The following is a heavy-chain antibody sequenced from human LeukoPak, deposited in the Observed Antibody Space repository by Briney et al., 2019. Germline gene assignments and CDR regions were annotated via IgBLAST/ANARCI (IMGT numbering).Heavy chain of an antibody. J-gene: IGHJ4*02. V-gene: IGHV3-11*01. CDR3: TTSFMGYYDISGSYKYYFDY. D-gene: IGHD3-22*01. CDR2: ISSSGNTI. CDR1: GFTFSDYY. Sequence: PGESLRLSCAASGFTFSDYYLSWIRQAPGKGLEWVSYISSSGNTIYYADSVKGRFTISRDNAKKSLYLQMNSLKTEDTAVYYCTTSFMGYYDISGSYKYYFDYWGQGTLVTVSS.